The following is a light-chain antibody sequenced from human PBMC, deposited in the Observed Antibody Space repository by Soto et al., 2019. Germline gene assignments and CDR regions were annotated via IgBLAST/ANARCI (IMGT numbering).Light chain of an antibody. CDR2: SNN. V-gene: IGLV1-44*01. CDR1: SSNIGSNT. CDR3: AAWDDRLNGYV. J-gene: IGLJ1*01. Sequence: QSVLTQPPSASRTPGQRVTISCSGSSSNIGSNTVHWYQQLPGTAPKLLIYSNNQRPSGVPDRFSGSKSGTSASLAISGLQSEDEADYYCAAWDDRLNGYVFGTGTKVTVL.